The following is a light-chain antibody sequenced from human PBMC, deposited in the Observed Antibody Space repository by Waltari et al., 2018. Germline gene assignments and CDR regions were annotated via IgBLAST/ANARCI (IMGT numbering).Light chain of an antibody. CDR1: NRDVGSYNY. CDR2: EVT. J-gene: IGLJ2*01. Sequence: QSALTQPASVSGSPGQSITISCTGTNRDVGSYNYVSWYQQHPGKAPKLKIYEVTNRPSGLSNRFSGSKSGNTASLTITELQAEDEADYYCSSYAGNDLVIFGGGTKLTVL. CDR3: SSYAGNDLVI. V-gene: IGLV2-14*01.